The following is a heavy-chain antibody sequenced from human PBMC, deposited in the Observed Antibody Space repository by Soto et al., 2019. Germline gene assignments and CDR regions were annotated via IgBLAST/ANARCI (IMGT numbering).Heavy chain of an antibody. J-gene: IGHJ4*02. CDR1: GFTFSSYA. CDR3: AKFNWNIVVVPAAYFDF. Sequence: RLSCAASGFTFSSYAISWVRQAPGKGLEGVSAISGSGGSTYYADSVKGRFTISRDNSKNTLYLQMNSLRAEDTAVYYCAKFNWNIVVVPAAYFDFWGQGTLVTVSS. V-gene: IGHV3-23*01. CDR2: ISGSGGST. D-gene: IGHD2-2*01.